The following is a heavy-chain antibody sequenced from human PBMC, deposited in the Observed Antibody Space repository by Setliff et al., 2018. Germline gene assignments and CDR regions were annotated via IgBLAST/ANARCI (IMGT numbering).Heavy chain of an antibody. V-gene: IGHV5-51*01. J-gene: IGHJ5*02. D-gene: IGHD2-21*01. CDR3: ARRGERFFNWFDP. CDR1: GYTFTSYW. Sequence: GESLKISCKGSGYTFTSYWIGWVRQMPGKGLEWMGTIYPGDSDTKYSPSFQGQVTISTDTSINTAFLQWNNLKASDTAVYYCARRGERFFNWFDPWGQGTPVTVSS. CDR2: IYPGDSDT.